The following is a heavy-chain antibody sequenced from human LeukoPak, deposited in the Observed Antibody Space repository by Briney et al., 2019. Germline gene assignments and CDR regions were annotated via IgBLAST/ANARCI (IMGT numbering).Heavy chain of an antibody. CDR3: ARDRAWNYFDY. V-gene: IGHV3-7*03. Sequence: GGSLRLSCEGSAFIFSGHWMNWVRQTPGKGLEWVASIKEDGSERQYVDSVKGRFSISRDNTKGSLFLQLNSLRAEDTAVYYCARDRAWNYFDYWGQGTLVTVSS. J-gene: IGHJ4*02. D-gene: IGHD3-3*01. CDR1: AFIFSGHW. CDR2: IKEDGSER.